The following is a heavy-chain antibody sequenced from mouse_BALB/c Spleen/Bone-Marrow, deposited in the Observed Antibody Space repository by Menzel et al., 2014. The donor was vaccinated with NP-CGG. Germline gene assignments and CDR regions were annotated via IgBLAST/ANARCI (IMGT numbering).Heavy chain of an antibody. Sequence: EVHLVESGGGLVQPGGSLKLSCAASGFTFSSYGMSWVRQTPDKRLELVATINSNGGSTYYPDSVKGRFTISRDNAKNTLYLQMSSLKSEDTAMYYCARDGYYVLYAMDYWGQGTSVTVSS. CDR3: ARDGYYVLYAMDY. CDR1: GFTFSSYG. V-gene: IGHV5-6-3*01. CDR2: INSNGGST. J-gene: IGHJ4*01. D-gene: IGHD2-3*01.